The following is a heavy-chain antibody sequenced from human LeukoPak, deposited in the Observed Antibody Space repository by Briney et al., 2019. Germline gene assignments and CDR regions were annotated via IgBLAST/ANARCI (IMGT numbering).Heavy chain of an antibody. Sequence: GSLRLSCAASGFTFSNAWMSWVRQAPGKGLEWIGYIYSSGSTNYNPSLKSRVTMSVDTSKNQFSLKVSSVTAADTAVYYCARVFDSGSQAYFYYMDVWGKGTTVT. D-gene: IGHD3-10*01. V-gene: IGHV4-59*01. CDR3: ARVFDSGSQAYFYYMDV. J-gene: IGHJ6*03. CDR1: GFTFSNAW. CDR2: IYSSGST.